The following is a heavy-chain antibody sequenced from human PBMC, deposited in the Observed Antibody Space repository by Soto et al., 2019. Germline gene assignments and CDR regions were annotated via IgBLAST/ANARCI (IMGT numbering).Heavy chain of an antibody. Sequence: PGGSLRLSCAASGFAFSDYSMSLVRQSPGKGLEWVSSIRVGNSNTYYAESMKGRFTVSRDNAKNSLYLQITSLRAEDTAVYYCARFHPEILLREFYFDTWGHGTLVTVSS. D-gene: IGHD3-16*01. V-gene: IGHV3-21*01. CDR1: GFAFSDYS. J-gene: IGHJ4*01. CDR2: IRVGNSNT. CDR3: ARFHPEILLREFYFDT.